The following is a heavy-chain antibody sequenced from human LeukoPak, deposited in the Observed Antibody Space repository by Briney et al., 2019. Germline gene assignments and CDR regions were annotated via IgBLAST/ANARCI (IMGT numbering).Heavy chain of an antibody. CDR1: GFTFSSYA. CDR3: ARGSGGSYRGVDL. J-gene: IGHJ4*02. CDR2: ISGSGGST. V-gene: IGHV3-23*01. D-gene: IGHD1-26*01. Sequence: PGGSLRLSCAASGFTFSSYAMIWVRQAPGKGLEWVSAISGSGGSTYYADSVKGRFTNSRDNSKNTLYLQMNSLRAEDTAVYYCARGSGGSYRGVDLWGQGTLVTVSS.